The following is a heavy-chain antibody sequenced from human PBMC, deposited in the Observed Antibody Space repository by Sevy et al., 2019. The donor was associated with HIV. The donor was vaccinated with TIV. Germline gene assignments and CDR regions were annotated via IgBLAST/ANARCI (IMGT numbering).Heavy chain of an antibody. CDR3: AKGKSGYGYALNY. V-gene: IGHV3-66*01. CDR2: IHSDDNT. Sequence: GGSLRLSCAASGFTVNSNYMTWVRQAPGKGLEGVSVIHSDDNTYHADSGKDRFTISRDNFKNTLYLHMSSLRAEDTAVNYCAKGKSGYGYALNYWGQGTLVTVSS. J-gene: IGHJ4*02. D-gene: IGHD5-18*01. CDR1: GFTVNSNY.